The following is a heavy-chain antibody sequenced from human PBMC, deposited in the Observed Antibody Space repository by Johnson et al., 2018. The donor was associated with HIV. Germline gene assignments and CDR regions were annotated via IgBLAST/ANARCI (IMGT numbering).Heavy chain of an antibody. Sequence: EVQLVESGGDVARPGGSLRLSCEASGFTFDEYDMSWVRQAPGKGLEWVSSINWNGGTQGSADSVKGRFTISRDNPKNSLYLQMNSLRADDTALYYCARATYYYDTSGYLTRPRAFDVWGQGTMVTVSS. CDR2: INWNGGTQ. CDR1: GFTFDEYD. CDR3: ARATYYYDTSGYLTRPRAFDV. V-gene: IGHV3-20*04. J-gene: IGHJ3*01. D-gene: IGHD3-22*01.